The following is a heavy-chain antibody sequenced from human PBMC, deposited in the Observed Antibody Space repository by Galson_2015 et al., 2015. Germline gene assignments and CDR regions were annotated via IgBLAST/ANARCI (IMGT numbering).Heavy chain of an antibody. D-gene: IGHD3-10*01. CDR3: ARVGVGSTLNYYYYYYGMDV. CDR2: IWYDGSNK. Sequence: SLRLSCAASGFTFSSYGMHWVRQAPSKGLEWVAVIWYDGSNKYYADSVKGRFTISRDNSKNTLYLQMNSLRAEDTAVYYCARVGVGSTLNYYYYYYGMDVWGQGTTVTVSS. V-gene: IGHV3-33*01. J-gene: IGHJ6*02. CDR1: GFTFSSYG.